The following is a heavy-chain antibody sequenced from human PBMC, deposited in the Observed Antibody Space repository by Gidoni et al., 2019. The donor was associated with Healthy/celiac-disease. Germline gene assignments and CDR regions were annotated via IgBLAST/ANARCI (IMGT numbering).Heavy chain of an antibody. Sequence: EVQLVESGGGLVQPGRSLRLSCAASGFTFDDYAMHWVRQAPGKGLEWVSGITWNSGSIDYADSVKGRFTISRDNAKNSLYLQMNSLRAEDTALYYCAKAWTYYDSSGTYFDYWGQGTLVTVSS. CDR2: ITWNSGSI. J-gene: IGHJ4*02. CDR3: AKAWTYYDSSGTYFDY. D-gene: IGHD3-22*01. V-gene: IGHV3-9*01. CDR1: GFTFDDYA.